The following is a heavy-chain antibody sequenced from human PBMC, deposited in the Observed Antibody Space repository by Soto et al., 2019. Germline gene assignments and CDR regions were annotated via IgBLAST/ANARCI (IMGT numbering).Heavy chain of an antibody. J-gene: IGHJ6*02. CDR1: GGSISSGGYY. CDR3: AGRVGELFRYYYGMDV. Sequence: QVQLQESGPGLVKPSQTLSLTCTVSGGSISSGGYYWSWIRQHPGKGLEWIGYIYYSGSTYYNPSLKSRVTISVDTSKNQFSLKLSSVTAADTAVYYCAGRVGELFRYYYGMDVWGQGTTVTVSS. V-gene: IGHV4-31*03. CDR2: IYYSGST. D-gene: IGHD3-16*01.